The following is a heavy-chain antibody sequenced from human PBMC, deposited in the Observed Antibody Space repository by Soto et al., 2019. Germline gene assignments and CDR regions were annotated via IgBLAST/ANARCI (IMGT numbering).Heavy chain of an antibody. CDR3: AKDGGWSLAVAGLFDY. D-gene: IGHD6-19*01. J-gene: IGHJ4*02. Sequence: VHLLEYGGGLVQPGGSLRLSCVVSGSTFSSDDMSWVRQGPGRGLEWVSGISDSGGSTYYADSVKGRFTISRDNAKNTLYLQMKSLRVEDTALYYCAKDGGWSLAVAGLFDYWGPGTQVTVSS. V-gene: IGHV3-23*01. CDR2: ISDSGGST. CDR1: GSTFSSDD.